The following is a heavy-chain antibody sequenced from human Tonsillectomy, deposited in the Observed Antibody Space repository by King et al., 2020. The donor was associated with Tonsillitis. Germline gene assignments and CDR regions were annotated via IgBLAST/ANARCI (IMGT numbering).Heavy chain of an antibody. D-gene: IGHD3-10*01. Sequence: VQLVESGGGLVQPGGSLRLSCAASGFTFSSYAMSWVRQAPGKGLEWVSVINSVVSTQNYADPWKGRFTISRDNSKNTLYLQMNSLRAEDTAVYYCAKDLGGYGSGSYYRPLGAFDIWGQGTMVTVSS. J-gene: IGHJ3*02. CDR1: GFTFSSYA. V-gene: IGHV3-23*03. CDR2: INSVVSTQ. CDR3: AKDLGGYGSGSYYRPLGAFDI.